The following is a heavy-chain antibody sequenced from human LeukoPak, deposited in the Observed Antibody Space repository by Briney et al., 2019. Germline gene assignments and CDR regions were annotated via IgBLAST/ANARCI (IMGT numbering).Heavy chain of an antibody. Sequence: PGGSLRLSCAASGFTFSSYSMNWVRQAPGKGLEWLSYISSSGTIYYADSVKGRFTISRDNAKNSLYLQMNSLRAEDTAVYYCARADNSVHYWGQGTLVTVSS. J-gene: IGHJ4*02. D-gene: IGHD3-22*01. CDR1: GFTFSSYS. V-gene: IGHV3-48*01. CDR2: ISSSGTI. CDR3: ARADNSVHY.